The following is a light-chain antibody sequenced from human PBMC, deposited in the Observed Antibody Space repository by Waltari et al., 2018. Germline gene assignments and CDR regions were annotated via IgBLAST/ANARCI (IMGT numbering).Light chain of an antibody. CDR1: QSVLYSSNNMNY. CDR3: QQYYSTPYT. J-gene: IGKJ2*01. Sequence: DIVMTQSPDSLAVSLGGRATIHCKSSQSVLYSSNNMNYLAWYQQKPGQPPKLLIYWASTRESGVPDRFSGSGSGTDFTLTISSLQAEDVAVYYCQQYYSTPYTFGQGTKLEIK. V-gene: IGKV4-1*01. CDR2: WAS.